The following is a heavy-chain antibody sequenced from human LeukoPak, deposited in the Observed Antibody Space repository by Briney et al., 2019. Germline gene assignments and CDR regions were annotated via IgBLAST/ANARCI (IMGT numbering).Heavy chain of an antibody. V-gene: IGHV1-2*06. Sequence: GASVTVSCTASGYTFTDYYIHWVRQAPGQGLEWMGRINPNSGGTKYAQKFQGRVTMTRDTSIRTVYMELRSLTSDDTAVYYCARESGSHIAVAGWYAFDIWGQGTMVTVSS. CDR1: GYTFTDYY. J-gene: IGHJ3*02. CDR3: ARESGSHIAVAGWYAFDI. CDR2: INPNSGGT. D-gene: IGHD6-19*01.